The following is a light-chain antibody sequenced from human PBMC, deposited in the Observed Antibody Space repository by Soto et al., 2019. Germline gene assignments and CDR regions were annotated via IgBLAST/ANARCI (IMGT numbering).Light chain of an antibody. Sequence: QSVLAQPASVSGSPGQSITISCTGSSYDIGTYEYISWHQHHPGKAPKLILFGVYDRPSGISDRFSGSKSGNTASLAISGLQSEDEADYYCAAWDDSLNGYVFXTGTKVTVL. J-gene: IGLJ1*01. CDR3: AAWDDSLNGYV. CDR2: GVY. V-gene: IGLV2-14*01. CDR1: SYDIGTYEY.